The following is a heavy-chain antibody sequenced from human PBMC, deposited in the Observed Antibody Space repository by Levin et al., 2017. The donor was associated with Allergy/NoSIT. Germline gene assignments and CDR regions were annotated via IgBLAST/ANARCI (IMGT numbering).Heavy chain of an antibody. Sequence: PGESLKISCKASGYSFASYDINWVRQATGHGLEWMGWMNPNSGNTGSAQKFQDRITMTSDTSTNTAYMEMRSLTSDDTAVYYCARGRGYFDNSGYFPILFDFWGQGILVTVS. V-gene: IGHV1-8*01. J-gene: IGHJ4*02. D-gene: IGHD3-22*01. CDR2: MNPNSGNT. CDR1: GYSFASYD. CDR3: ARGRGYFDNSGYFPILFDF.